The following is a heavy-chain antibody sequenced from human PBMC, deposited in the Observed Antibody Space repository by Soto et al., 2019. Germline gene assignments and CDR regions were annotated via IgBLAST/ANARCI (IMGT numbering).Heavy chain of an antibody. D-gene: IGHD1-7*01. CDR2: IKQDGSEK. CDR3: ARVRITGTTSYYYYMDV. J-gene: IGHJ6*03. CDR1: GFTFSSYW. V-gene: IGHV3-7*01. Sequence: GGSLRLSCAASGFTFSSYWMSWVRQAPGKGLEWVANIKQDGSEKYYVDSVKGRFTISRDNAKNSLYLQMNSLRAEDTAVYYCARVRITGTTSYYYYMDVWGKGTTVTVSS.